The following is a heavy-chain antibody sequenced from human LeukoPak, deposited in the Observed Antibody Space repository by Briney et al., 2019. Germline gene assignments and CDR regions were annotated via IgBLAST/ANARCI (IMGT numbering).Heavy chain of an antibody. CDR1: GFTFSSYG. J-gene: IGHJ2*01. D-gene: IGHD2-2*01. V-gene: IGHV3-30*18. CDR3: AKDAALGQLLFWYFDL. CDR2: ISYDGSNK. Sequence: GGSLRLSCAASGFTFSSYGMHWVRQAPGKGLEWVAVISYDGSNKYYADSVKGRFTISRDNSKNTLYLQMNSLRAEDTAVYYCAKDAALGQLLFWYFDLWGRGTLVTVSS.